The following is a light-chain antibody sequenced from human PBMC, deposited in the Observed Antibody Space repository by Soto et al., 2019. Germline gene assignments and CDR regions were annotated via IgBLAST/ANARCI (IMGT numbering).Light chain of an antibody. CDR1: QSVFYSSNNKNY. CDR2: WAS. J-gene: IGKJ1*01. V-gene: IGKV4-1*01. Sequence: DIVMTQSPDSLAVSLGERATINCRSSQSVFYSSNNKNYLTWYQQKPGQPPKLLISWASSRESGVPDRFSGSGSWTTYSRTISSLQADDVAVYYYQDYFTTPPTFGQGTKVEIK. CDR3: QDYFTTPPT.